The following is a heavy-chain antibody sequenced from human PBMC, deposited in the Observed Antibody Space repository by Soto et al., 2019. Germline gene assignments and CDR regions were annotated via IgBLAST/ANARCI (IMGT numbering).Heavy chain of an antibody. CDR3: TRVSMTYDCHTSGQYDYDF. D-gene: IGHD5-12*01. CDR2: IFYSGNT. V-gene: IGHV4-61*01. Sequence: QVQLQESGPGLVKPSETLSLTCTVSGDSVNSGSYYWSWIRQPPGMGLEWLGYIFYSGNTNYNPSLKSRVTIPLHTSKTQFSLNLTAVTAAETAVYYCTRVSMTYDCHTSGQYDYDFWGRGPLVTVSS. CDR1: GDSVNSGSYY. J-gene: IGHJ4*02.